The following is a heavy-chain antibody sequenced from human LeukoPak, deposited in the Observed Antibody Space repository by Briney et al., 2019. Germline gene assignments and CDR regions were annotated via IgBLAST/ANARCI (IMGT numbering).Heavy chain of an antibody. CDR2: ISAYNGNT. J-gene: IGHJ6*02. CDR1: GYTFTSYG. CDR3: ARSGSRWLPNERGMDV. D-gene: IGHD5-24*01. V-gene: IGHV1-18*01. Sequence: GASVKVSCKASGYTFTSYGISWVRQAPGQGLEWMGWISAYNGNTNYAQKLQGRVTMTTDTSTSTAYMELRSLRSDDTAVYYCARSGSRWLPNERGMDVWGQGTTVTVSS.